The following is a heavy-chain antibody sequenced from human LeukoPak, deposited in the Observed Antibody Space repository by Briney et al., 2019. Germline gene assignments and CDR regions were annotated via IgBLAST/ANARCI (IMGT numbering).Heavy chain of an antibody. CDR2: ISGSGGST. CDR3: AKDSFLRGKFDY. J-gene: IGHJ4*02. Sequence: PGGSLRLSCAASGFTFSSYAMSWVRQAPGKGLEWVSAISGSGGSTYYADSVKGRFTISRDNSKNTLYLQKNSLRAEDTAVYYCAKDSFLRGKFDYWGQGTLVTVSS. V-gene: IGHV3-23*01. CDR1: GFTFSSYA. D-gene: IGHD3-16*01.